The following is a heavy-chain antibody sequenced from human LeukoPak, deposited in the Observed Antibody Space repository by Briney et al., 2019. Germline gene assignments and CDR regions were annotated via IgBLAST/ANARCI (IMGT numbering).Heavy chain of an antibody. CDR2: INHSGST. CDR3: ARGDYYGSGSYYSPNLDY. J-gene: IGHJ4*02. D-gene: IGHD3-10*01. CDR1: GGSFSGYY. Sequence: TSETLSLTCAVYGGSFSGYYWSWIRQPPGKGLEWIGEINHSGSTNYNPSLKSRVTISVDTSKNQFSLKLSSVTAADTAVYYCARGDYYGSGSYYSPNLDYWGQGTLVTVSS. V-gene: IGHV4-34*01.